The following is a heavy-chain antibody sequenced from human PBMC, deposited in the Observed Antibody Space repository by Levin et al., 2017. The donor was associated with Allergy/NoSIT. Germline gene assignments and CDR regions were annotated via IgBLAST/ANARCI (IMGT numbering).Heavy chain of an antibody. J-gene: IGHJ4*02. CDR2: INSDGSST. Sequence: GESLKISCAASGFTFSSYWMHWVRQAPGKGLVWVSRINSDGSSTSYADSVKGRFTISRDNAKNTLYLQMNSLRAEDTAVYYCARCYSSGWYRHFDYWGQGTLVTVSS. V-gene: IGHV3-74*01. D-gene: IGHD6-19*01. CDR1: GFTFSSYW. CDR3: ARCYSSGWYRHFDY.